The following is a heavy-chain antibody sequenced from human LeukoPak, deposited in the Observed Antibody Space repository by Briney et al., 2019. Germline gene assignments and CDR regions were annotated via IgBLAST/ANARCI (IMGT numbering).Heavy chain of an antibody. V-gene: IGHV3-7*01. Sequence: GGSLRLSCAASGFTFSGFWMSWVRQAPGKGLEWVASIKIGGSEKYYVDSVKGRFTISRDNAKNSLFLQMSSLRAEDTAVYYCTRNGRSLDYWGQGTLVTVSS. D-gene: IGHD2-15*01. CDR1: GFTFSGFW. J-gene: IGHJ4*02. CDR3: TRNGRSLDY. CDR2: IKIGGSEK.